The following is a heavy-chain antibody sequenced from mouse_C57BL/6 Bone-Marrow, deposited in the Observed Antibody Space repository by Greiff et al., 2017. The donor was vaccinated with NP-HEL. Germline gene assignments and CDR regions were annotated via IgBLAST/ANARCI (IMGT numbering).Heavy chain of an antibody. J-gene: IGHJ1*03. D-gene: IGHD2-4*01. CDR3: AREGSTMITTRRWYFDV. CDR2: ISYDGSN. CDR1: GYSITSGYY. Sequence: EVQVVESGPGLVKPSQSLSLTCSVTGYSITSGYYWNWIRQFPGNKLEWMGYISYDGSNNYNPSLKNRISITRDTSKNQFFLKLNSVTTEDTATYYCAREGSTMITTRRWYFDVWGTGTTVTVSS. V-gene: IGHV3-6*01.